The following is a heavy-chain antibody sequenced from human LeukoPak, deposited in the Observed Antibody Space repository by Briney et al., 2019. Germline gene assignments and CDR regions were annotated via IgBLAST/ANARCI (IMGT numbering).Heavy chain of an antibody. J-gene: IGHJ4*02. Sequence: SETLSPTCSVSGGSISSYYGSWLRQPPGKGLEWIGYIYYSGSTDYNPSLKSRVTISVDRSTNQFSLRLSSVTAADTAVYYCARHQRTSCRSGYCYPMDYWGQGILVTVSS. D-gene: IGHD2-21*02. CDR1: GGSISSYY. V-gene: IGHV4-59*08. CDR3: ARHQRTSCRSGYCYPMDY. CDR2: IYYSGST.